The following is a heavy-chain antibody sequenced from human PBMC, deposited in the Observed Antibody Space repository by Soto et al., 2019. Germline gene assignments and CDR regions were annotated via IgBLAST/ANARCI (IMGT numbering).Heavy chain of an antibody. CDR2: IFPRDFDT. V-gene: IGHV5-51*01. Sequence: GEFLKISCQGSGYTFSSYWIAWVRQMPGKGLEWMGIIFPRDFDTRYSPSFQGHVTISVDKSISTAYLQWSSLKASDTAMYYCAKPLGPGAFEIWGQGTMVTVSS. CDR1: GYTFSSYW. J-gene: IGHJ3*02. CDR3: AKPLGPGAFEI.